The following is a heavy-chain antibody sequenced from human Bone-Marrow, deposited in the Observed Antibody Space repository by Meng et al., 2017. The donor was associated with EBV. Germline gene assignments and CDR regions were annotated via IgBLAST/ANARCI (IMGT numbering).Heavy chain of an antibody. CDR3: AKDLPRYYYDSSGPDY. J-gene: IGHJ4*02. D-gene: IGHD3-22*01. V-gene: IGHV3-30*18. Sequence: VQLVGSGXGVVQRXGSLRLXXXASEFTFSTYGMHWARQAPGKGLEWVAVISYDGSNKYYADSVKGRFTISRDNSKNTLYLHMNSLRGEDTAVYYCAKDLPRYYYDSSGPDYWGQGTLVTVSS. CDR1: EFTFSTYG. CDR2: ISYDGSNK.